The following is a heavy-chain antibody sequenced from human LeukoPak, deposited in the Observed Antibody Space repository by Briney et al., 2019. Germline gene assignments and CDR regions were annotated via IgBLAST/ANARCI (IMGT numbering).Heavy chain of an antibody. Sequence: SVKVSCKASGFTFTSSAMQWVRQARGQRLEWIGWIVVSSGNTNYAQKFQERVTITRDMSTSTAYMELSSLRSEDTAVYYCAAGAAAGTMGDYWGQGTLVTVSS. CDR1: GFTFTSSA. CDR2: IVVSSGNT. J-gene: IGHJ4*02. CDR3: AAGAAAGTMGDY. V-gene: IGHV1-58*02. D-gene: IGHD6-13*01.